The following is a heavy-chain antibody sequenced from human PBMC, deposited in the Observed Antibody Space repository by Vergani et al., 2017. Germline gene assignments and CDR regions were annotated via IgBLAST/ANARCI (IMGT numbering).Heavy chain of an antibody. D-gene: IGHD4-23*01. J-gene: IGHJ4*02. Sequence: QLQLQESGPGLVKPSETLSLTCTVSGGSISSSSYYWGWIRQPPGKGLAWIGSIYYSGSTYYNPSLKSRVTISVDTSKNQFSLKLSAVTAADTAVYYGARLSLRFGVVTEIDYWGQGTLVTVSS. CDR3: ARLSLRFGVVTEIDY. V-gene: IGHV4-39*01. CDR1: GGSISSSSYY. CDR2: IYYSGST.